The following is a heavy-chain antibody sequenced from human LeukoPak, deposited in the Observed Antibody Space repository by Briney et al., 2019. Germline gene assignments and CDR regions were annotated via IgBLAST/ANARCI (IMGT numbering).Heavy chain of an antibody. CDR2: IDKTTYPT. CDR1: EFIFSDYA. CDR3: AKFEGATIPGWFNDY. J-gene: IGHJ4*02. Sequence: GGSLRLSCAASEFIFSDYAMGWVRQAPGKGLEWVSTIDKTTYPTFYADSVKGRFTISRDNSKNTLYLQMNSLRTEDTAVYFCAKFEGATIPGWFNDYWGQGILVTVSS. D-gene: IGHD6-19*01. V-gene: IGHV3-23*05.